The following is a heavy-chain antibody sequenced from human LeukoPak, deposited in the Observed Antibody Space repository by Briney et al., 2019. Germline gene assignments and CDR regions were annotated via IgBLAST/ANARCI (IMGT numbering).Heavy chain of an antibody. J-gene: IGHJ4*02. CDR1: GYTFTGYY. V-gene: IGHV1-2*02. D-gene: IGHD6-19*01. Sequence: AAVTVSCKPSGYTFTGYYIHWVRQAPGRGLEWMGWMNPNTGATIYAQKFQGRVTLTRDTSINTAYMELSSLGPDDTAIYYCARDRVGSGWPRPFYFEFWGQGTLVTVSS. CDR3: ARDRVGSGWPRPFYFEF. CDR2: MNPNTGAT.